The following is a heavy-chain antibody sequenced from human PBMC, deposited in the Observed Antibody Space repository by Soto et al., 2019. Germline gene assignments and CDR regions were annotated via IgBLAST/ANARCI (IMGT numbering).Heavy chain of an antibody. CDR2: TYYRSKWYN. CDR3: ARGGFDSSGSPCYLFYL. J-gene: IGHJ5*02. Sequence: PSQTLSLTCAISGDSVSSNSAAWNWIRQSPSRGLEWLGKTYYRSKWYNDYAVSVKSRITINPDTSKNQFSLQLNSVTPEDTAVYYCARGGFDSSGSPCYLFYLCSQGTLV. CDR1: GDSVSSNSAA. V-gene: IGHV6-1*01. D-gene: IGHD6-19*01.